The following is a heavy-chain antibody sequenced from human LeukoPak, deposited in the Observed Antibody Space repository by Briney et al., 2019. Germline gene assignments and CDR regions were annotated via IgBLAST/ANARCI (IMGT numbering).Heavy chain of an antibody. CDR1: GFTLSHYY. V-gene: IGHV3-11*01. Sequence: RSGGSLRLSCAASGFTLSHYYMSWIRQAPGKGLEWVSYISGTGSTISYADSVKGRFTISRDNAKNSLYLQMNSLRAEDTAVYYCARDQAVAGTAAYYYYMDVWGTGTTVTVSS. CDR2: ISGTGSTI. CDR3: ARDQAVAGTAAYYYYMDV. D-gene: IGHD6-19*01. J-gene: IGHJ6*03.